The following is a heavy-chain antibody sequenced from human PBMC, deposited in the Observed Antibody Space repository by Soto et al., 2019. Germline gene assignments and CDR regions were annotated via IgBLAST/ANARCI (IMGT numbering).Heavy chain of an antibody. D-gene: IGHD3-22*01. Sequence: SETLSLTCTVSGGSISSGGYYWSWIRQHPGKGQEWIGYIYYSGSTYYNPSLKSRVTISVDTSKNQFSLKLSSVTAADTAVYYCARGDSSGYYSGPYFDYWGQGTLVTVSS. CDR2: IYYSGST. CDR1: GGSISSGGYY. J-gene: IGHJ4*02. CDR3: ARGDSSGYYSGPYFDY. V-gene: IGHV4-31*03.